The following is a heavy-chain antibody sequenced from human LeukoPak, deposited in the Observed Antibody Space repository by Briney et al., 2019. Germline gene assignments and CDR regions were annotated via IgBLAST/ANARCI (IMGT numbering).Heavy chain of an antibody. J-gene: IGHJ4*02. V-gene: IGHV3-73*01. CDR3: TRPKPGQPGIAAAGGDY. CDR2: IRSKANSYAT. CDR1: GFTFSSSA. D-gene: IGHD6-13*01. Sequence: GGSLRLSCAASGFTFSSSAMHWVRQASGKGLEWVGRIRSKANSYATAYAASVKGRFTISRDDSKNTAYLQMNSRKTEDTAVYYCTRPKPGQPGIAAAGGDYWGQGTLVTVSS.